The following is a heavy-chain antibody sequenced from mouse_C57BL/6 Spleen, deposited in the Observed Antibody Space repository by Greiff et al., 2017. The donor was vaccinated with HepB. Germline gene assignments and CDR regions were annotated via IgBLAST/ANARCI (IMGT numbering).Heavy chain of an antibody. V-gene: IGHV5-17*01. D-gene: IGHD2-1*01. CDR1: GFTFSDYG. CDR2: ISSGSSTI. J-gene: IGHJ3*01. CDR3: AMRDGNYAWFSF. Sequence: EVKLVESGGGLVKPGGSLKLSCAASGFTFSDYGMHWVRQAPEKGLEWVAYISSGSSTIYYADTVKGRFTISRDNAKNTLFLQMSSLRSEDTAMYFCAMRDGNYAWFSFWGQGTLVTVSS.